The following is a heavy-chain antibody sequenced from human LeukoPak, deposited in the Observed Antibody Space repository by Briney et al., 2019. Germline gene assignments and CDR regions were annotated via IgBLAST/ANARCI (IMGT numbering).Heavy chain of an antibody. CDR2: ISYDGSNK. J-gene: IGHJ6*03. D-gene: IGHD2-2*01. V-gene: IGHV3-30*04. CDR1: GFTFSSYA. CDR3: ARVEVPEDYYYYMDV. Sequence: GGSLRLSCAGSGFTFSSYAMHWVRQAPGKGLEWVAVISYDGSNKYYADSVKGRFTISRDNSKNTLYLQMNSLRAEDTAVYYCARVEVPEDYYYYMDVWGKGTTVTVSS.